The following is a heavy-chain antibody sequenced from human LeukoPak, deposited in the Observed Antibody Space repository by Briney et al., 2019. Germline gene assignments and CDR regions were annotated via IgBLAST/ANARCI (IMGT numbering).Heavy chain of an antibody. CDR1: GYTFTSYG. D-gene: IGHD2-8*01. J-gene: IGHJ6*02. CDR2: ISAYNGNT. V-gene: IGHV1-18*01. CDR3: ARTYCTNGVCYYYYGMDV. Sequence: GASVKVSCKASGYTFTSYGISWVRQAPGQGLEWMGWISAYNGNTNYAQKLQGRVTMTTDTSTSTAYMELRSLRSDDTAVYYCARTYCTNGVCYYYYGMDVWGQGTTVTVSS.